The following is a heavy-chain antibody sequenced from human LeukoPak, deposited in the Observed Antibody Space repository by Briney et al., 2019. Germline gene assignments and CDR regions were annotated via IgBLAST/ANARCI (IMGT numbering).Heavy chain of an antibody. J-gene: IGHJ4*02. V-gene: IGHV3-73*01. D-gene: IGHD3-22*01. CDR2: IRSKANSYAT. CDR1: GFTFSGSA. Sequence: PGGSLRLSCAASGFTFSGSAMHWVRQASGRGLEWVGRIRSKANSYATAYAASVKGRFAISRDDSKNTAYLQMNSLKTEDTAVYSCTSRGYYYDSSGYLDYWGQGTLVTVSS. CDR3: TSRGYYYDSSGYLDY.